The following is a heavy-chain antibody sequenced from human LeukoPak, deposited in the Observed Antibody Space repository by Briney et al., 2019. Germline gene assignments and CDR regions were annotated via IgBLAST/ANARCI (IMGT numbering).Heavy chain of an antibody. CDR2: ISNSGTAI. CDR1: GFTFSSSA. Sequence: GGSLRLSCAASGFTFSSSAMNWVRQAPGKGLEWVSYISNSGTAIYYADSVKGRFTISRDNAKSSLYLQMNSLRAEDTAVYYCARAGYSMDTEYFQHWGQGTLVTVSS. CDR3: ARAGYSMDTEYFQH. J-gene: IGHJ1*01. D-gene: IGHD5-18*01. V-gene: IGHV3-48*03.